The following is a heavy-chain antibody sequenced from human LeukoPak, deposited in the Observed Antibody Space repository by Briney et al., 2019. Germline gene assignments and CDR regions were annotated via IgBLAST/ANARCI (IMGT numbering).Heavy chain of an antibody. CDR2: IYYSGST. D-gene: IGHD2-15*01. J-gene: IGHJ6*02. Sequence: PSETLSLTCTVSGGSISSYYWSWIRQPPGKGLEWIGYIYYSGSTNYNPSLKSRLTISVDTSKNQFSLKLSSVTAADTAVYYCARRHIVVVVAATPYGMDVWGQGTTVTVSS. CDR3: ARRHIVVVVAATPYGMDV. CDR1: GGSISSYY. V-gene: IGHV4-59*12.